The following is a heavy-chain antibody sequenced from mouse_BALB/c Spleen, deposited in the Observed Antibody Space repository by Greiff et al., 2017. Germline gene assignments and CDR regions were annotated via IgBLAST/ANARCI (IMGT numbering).Heavy chain of an antibody. CDR2: INPSTGYT. Sequence: QVQLQQSGAELAKPGASVKMSCKASGYTFTSYWMHWVKQRPGQGLEWIGYINPSTGYTEYNQKFKDKATLTADKSSSTAYMQLSSLTSEDSAVYYCATRPYYAMDDWGQGTSVTVSS. CDR3: ATRPYYAMDD. V-gene: IGHV1-7*01. CDR1: GYTFTSYW. J-gene: IGHJ4*01. D-gene: IGHD1-2*01.